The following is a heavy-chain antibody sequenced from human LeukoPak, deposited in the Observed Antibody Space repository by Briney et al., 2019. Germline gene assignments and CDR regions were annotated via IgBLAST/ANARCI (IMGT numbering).Heavy chain of an antibody. CDR2: IKQDGSEK. V-gene: IGHV3-7*01. CDR1: GFTFSSYW. Sequence: GGSLRLSCAASGFTFSSYWMSWVRQAPGKGLEWVANIKQDGSEKYYVDSVKGRFTISRDNAKNSLYLQMNSLRAEDTAVYYCARDMGEYSYGYIWFDPWGQGTLVTVSS. J-gene: IGHJ5*02. CDR3: ARDMGEYSYGYIWFDP. D-gene: IGHD5-18*01.